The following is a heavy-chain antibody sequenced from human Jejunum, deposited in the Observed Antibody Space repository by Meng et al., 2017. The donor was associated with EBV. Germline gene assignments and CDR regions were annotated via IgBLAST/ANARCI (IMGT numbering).Heavy chain of an antibody. V-gene: IGHV4-39*07. CDR2: IHYSGST. Sequence: QLQLQEAGPGLVKPSETLSLTCTVSGGSVSSSTYYWGWIRQPPGKGLEWIGNIHYSGSTYYEPSLKSRVTISVDTSKNQFSLKLTSVTAADTAVYYCVEQGGGGRWGQGTMVTVSA. J-gene: IGHJ4*02. D-gene: IGHD1/OR15-1a*01. CDR1: GGSVSSSTYY. CDR3: VEQGGGGR.